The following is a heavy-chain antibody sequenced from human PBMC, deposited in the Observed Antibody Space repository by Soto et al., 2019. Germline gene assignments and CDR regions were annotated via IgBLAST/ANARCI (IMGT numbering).Heavy chain of an antibody. Sequence: ASVKVSCKASGYTLTSYAMHWVGQAPGQRREWMGWINAGNGKTKYSQKFQGRVTITRDTSASTADMELSSGRSEDTAGYYCARDFSTNRRFAAPYYHYYSMDVWGKGTTVTVSS. CDR1: GYTLTSYA. CDR2: INAGNGKT. D-gene: IGHD2-8*01. V-gene: IGHV1-3*01. CDR3: ARDFSTNRRFAAPYYHYYSMDV. J-gene: IGHJ6*03.